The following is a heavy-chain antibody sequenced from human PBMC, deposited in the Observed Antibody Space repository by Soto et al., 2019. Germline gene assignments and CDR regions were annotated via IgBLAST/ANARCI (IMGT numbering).Heavy chain of an antibody. D-gene: IGHD3-16*01. CDR2: IHYSGST. CDR3: ARSKFGVEYYFDY. J-gene: IGHJ4*02. CDR1: GGSISSGGYY. V-gene: IGHV4-31*03. Sequence: QVQLQESGPGLVKPSQTLSLTCTVSGGSISSGGYYWSWIRQHPGKGLEWIGYIHYSGSTNYNPPLKIRVTISVDTSKNQFSLKLSSVTAADTAVYYCARSKFGVEYYFDYWGQGTLVTVSS.